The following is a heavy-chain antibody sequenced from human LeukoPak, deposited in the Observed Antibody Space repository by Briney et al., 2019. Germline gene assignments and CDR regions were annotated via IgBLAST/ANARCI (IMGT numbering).Heavy chain of an antibody. CDR3: ARDGYYGSGSYTLGYYGMDV. J-gene: IGHJ6*02. CDR2: ISGSGGST. V-gene: IGHV3-23*01. D-gene: IGHD3-10*01. CDR1: GFTFSSYA. Sequence: GGSLRLSCAASGFTFSSYAMSWVRQAPGKGLEWVSAISGSGGSTYYADSVKGRFTISRDNSKNTLYLQMGSLRAEDMAVYYCARDGYYGSGSYTLGYYGMDVWGQGTTVTVSS.